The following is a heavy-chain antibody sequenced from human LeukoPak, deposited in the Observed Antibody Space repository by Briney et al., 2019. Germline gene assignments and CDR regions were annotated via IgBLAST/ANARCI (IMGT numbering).Heavy chain of an antibody. CDR2: ISYDGSNK. Sequence: GRSLRLSCAASGFTFSNYGMHWVRQAPGKGLEWVAVISYDGSNKYYADSVKGRFAISRDNSKNTLYLQMNSLRAEDTAVYYCAKAYGYCTTTSCSHEEFDYWGQGTLVTVSS. D-gene: IGHD2-2*01. CDR3: AKAYGYCTTTSCSHEEFDY. J-gene: IGHJ4*02. V-gene: IGHV3-30*18. CDR1: GFTFSNYG.